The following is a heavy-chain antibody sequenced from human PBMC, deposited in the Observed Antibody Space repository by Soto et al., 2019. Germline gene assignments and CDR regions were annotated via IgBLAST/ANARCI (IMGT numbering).Heavy chain of an antibody. CDR1: GFTFSSYA. Sequence: EVQLLESGGGLVQPGGSLRLSCAASGFTFSSYAINWVRQAPGKGLEWVSVISGSGGSTYYADSVKGRFTISRDNSRNTLYLQMNSLRAEDTPVDYCAKDLDVLVVLAASHWYFGLWGRGTLVTVSS. CDR3: AKDLDVLVVLAASHWYFGL. V-gene: IGHV3-23*01. CDR2: ISGSGGST. D-gene: IGHD2-15*01. J-gene: IGHJ2*01.